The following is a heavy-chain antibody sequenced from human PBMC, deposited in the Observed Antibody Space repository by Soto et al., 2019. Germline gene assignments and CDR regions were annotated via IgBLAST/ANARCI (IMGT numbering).Heavy chain of an antibody. Sequence: SETLSLTCTVSGGSISSYYWSWIRQPPGKGLEWIGYIYYSGSTNYNPSLKSRVTISVDTSKNQFSLKLSSVTAADTAVYYCAGIAAAGTVDWYFDLWGRGTLVTV. V-gene: IGHV4-59*01. J-gene: IGHJ2*01. CDR3: AGIAAAGTVDWYFDL. CDR2: IYYSGST. D-gene: IGHD6-13*01. CDR1: GGSISSYY.